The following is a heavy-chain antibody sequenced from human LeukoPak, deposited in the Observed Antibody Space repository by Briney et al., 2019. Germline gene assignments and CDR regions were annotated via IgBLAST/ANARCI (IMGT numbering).Heavy chain of an antibody. CDR1: GGSFSGYY. D-gene: IGHD3-22*01. CDR3: ARWDPDDSSGYYYYYYYYMDV. CDR2: INHSGST. Sequence: PSETLSLTCAVYGGSFSGYYWSWIRQPPGKGLEWIGEINHSGSTNYNPSLKSRVTISVDTSKNQFSLKLSSVTAADTAVYYCARWDPDDSSGYYYYYYYYMDVWGKGTTVTVSS. V-gene: IGHV4-34*01. J-gene: IGHJ6*03.